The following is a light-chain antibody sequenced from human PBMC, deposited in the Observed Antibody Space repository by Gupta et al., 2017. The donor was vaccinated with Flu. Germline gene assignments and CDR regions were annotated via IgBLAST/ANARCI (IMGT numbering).Light chain of an antibody. CDR2: KDS. V-gene: IGLV3-16*01. CDR1: ALPKKY. J-gene: IGLJ3*02. CDR3: LSADSSGIGV. Sequence: SYELTRPPSVSVSLGQMARISCSGEALPKKYAYWYQQKPGQFPVLVIYKDSERPSGIPERFSGSSSGTIVTLTISGVQAEDEADYYCLSADSSGIGVFGGGTKLTVL.